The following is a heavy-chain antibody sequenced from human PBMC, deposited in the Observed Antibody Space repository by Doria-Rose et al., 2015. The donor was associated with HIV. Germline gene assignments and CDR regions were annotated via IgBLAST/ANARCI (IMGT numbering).Heavy chain of an antibody. D-gene: IGHD6-13*01. CDR1: GVSLSSPGMG. J-gene: IGHJ4*02. V-gene: IGHV2-26*01. CDR3: ARIKSSRWYHKYYFDF. CDR2: IFSDDER. Sequence: QVTLKESGPVLVKPTETLTLTCTVSGVSLSSPGMGVSWTRQPPATALEWLALIFSDDERSYKTSLQSRRTISRGTAKSQVVLTMTDMDPVDTATYYCARIKSSRWYHKYYFDFWGQGTLVIVSA.